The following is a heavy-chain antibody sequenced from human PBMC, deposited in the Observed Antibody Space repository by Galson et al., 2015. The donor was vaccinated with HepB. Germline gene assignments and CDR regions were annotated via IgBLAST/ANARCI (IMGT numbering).Heavy chain of an antibody. V-gene: IGHV1-46*01. CDR1: GYTFTSYD. J-gene: IGHJ5*02. Sequence: SVKVSCKAAGYTFTSYDISWVRQAPGQGLEWMGIINPSSGSTAYAQKFQGRVTITRDTSTSTVYMELSSLRSEDTAVYYCARRLGYCSGGSCYQGFDPWGQGTLVTVSS. D-gene: IGHD2-15*01. CDR2: INPSSGST. CDR3: ARRLGYCSGGSCYQGFDP.